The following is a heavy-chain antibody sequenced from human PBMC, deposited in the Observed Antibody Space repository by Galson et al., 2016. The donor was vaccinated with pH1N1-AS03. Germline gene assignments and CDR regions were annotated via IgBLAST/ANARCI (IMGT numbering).Heavy chain of an antibody. V-gene: IGHV3-30*03. CDR2: ISFDGTNK. D-gene: IGHD5-24*01. Sequence: SLRLSCAASGFTISNFGMLWVRQAPGQGLEWVAIISFDGTNKYYADSVKGRFSISRDNAKNSLYLQMNSLRVEDTAFYYCVRGWVRQFFDYWGQGTLVTVSS. CDR1: GFTISNFG. CDR3: VRGWVRQFFDY. J-gene: IGHJ4*02.